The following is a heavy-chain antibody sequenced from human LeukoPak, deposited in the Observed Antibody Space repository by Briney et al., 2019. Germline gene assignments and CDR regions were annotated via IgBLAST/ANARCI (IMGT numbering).Heavy chain of an antibody. D-gene: IGHD3-16*01. Sequence: GATVKISCKASGYTFTDYYMHWVQQAPGKGLEWMGRVDPEDGETIYAEKFQGRVTITADTSTDTAYMEVSSLRSEDTAVYYCARGPGGDYAPFDYWGQGTLVTVSS. CDR1: GYTFTDYY. CDR2: VDPEDGET. J-gene: IGHJ4*02. CDR3: ARGPGGDYAPFDY. V-gene: IGHV1-69-2*01.